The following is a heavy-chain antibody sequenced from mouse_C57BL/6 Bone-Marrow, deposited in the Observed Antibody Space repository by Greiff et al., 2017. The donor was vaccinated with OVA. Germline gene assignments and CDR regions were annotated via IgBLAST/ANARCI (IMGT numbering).Heavy chain of an antibody. CDR3: ARRGYGSSYGFAY. V-gene: IGHV2-9-1*01. Sequence: VQVVESGPGLVAPSQSLSITCTVSGFSLTSYAISWVRQPPGKGLEWLGVIWTGGGTNYNSAPKSRLSISKDNSKSQVFFKMNSLQTDDTARYYCARRGYGSSYGFAYWGQGTLVTVSA. CDR2: IWTGGGT. CDR1: GFSLTSYA. D-gene: IGHD1-1*01. J-gene: IGHJ3*01.